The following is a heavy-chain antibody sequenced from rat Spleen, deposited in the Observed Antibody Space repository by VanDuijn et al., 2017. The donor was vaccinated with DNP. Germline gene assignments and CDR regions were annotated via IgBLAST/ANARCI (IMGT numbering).Heavy chain of an antibody. CDR1: KFTFSNYD. J-gene: IGHJ2*01. CDR3: TTSILRVFDY. Sequence: EVQLVESGGGLVQPGRSLKLSCAASKFTFSNYDMAWVRQAPGKGLEWIASITSGSGTTSYPDSVKGRFTISRDDAKNTLSLQMDSLRSEDTATYYCTTSILRVFDYWGQGVMVTVSS. V-gene: IGHV5S13*01. CDR2: ITSGSGTT. D-gene: IGHD1-7*01.